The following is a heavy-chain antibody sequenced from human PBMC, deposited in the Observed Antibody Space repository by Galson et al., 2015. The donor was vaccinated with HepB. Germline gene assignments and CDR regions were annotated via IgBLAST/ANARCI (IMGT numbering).Heavy chain of an antibody. CDR3: AKDRSETMTIRGYFDH. J-gene: IGHJ4*02. Sequence: SLRLSCAASGFTFDSYAMGWVRQAPGKGLEWVSSLSGSGGGTYYAGSVEGRFAVSRNNAKKTMFLQMNSLTVEDTAIYYCAKDRSETMTIRGYFDHWGQGVLVIVSS. V-gene: IGHV3-23*01. CDR1: GFTFDSYA. D-gene: IGHD3-10*01. CDR2: LSGSGGGT.